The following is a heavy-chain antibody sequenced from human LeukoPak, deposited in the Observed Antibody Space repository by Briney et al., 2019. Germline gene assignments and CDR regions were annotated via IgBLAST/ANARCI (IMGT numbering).Heavy chain of an antibody. CDR2: ISYDGSNK. J-gene: IGHJ4*02. CDR3: TKGVLGRTQSVSAGFDY. V-gene: IGHV3-30*18. CDR1: GSTFSDHY. D-gene: IGHD7-27*01. Sequence: GGSLRLSCAASGSTFSDHYMHWVRQAPGKGLEWVAVISYDGSNKYYGDSVKGRFTISRDDSKNTLYLQMNSLRAEDTAVYYCTKGVLGRTQSVSAGFDYWGQGSLVTVSS.